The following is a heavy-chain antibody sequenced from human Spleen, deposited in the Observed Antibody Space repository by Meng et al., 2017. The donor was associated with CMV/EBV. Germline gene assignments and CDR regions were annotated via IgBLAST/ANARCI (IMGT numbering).Heavy chain of an antibody. CDR3: AVWSSSWPLDY. Sequence: ASVKVSCKTSGYTFTDYYVHWVRQAPGQGLEWMGWMNPNSGNTGYAQKFQGRVTMTRNTSISTAYMELSSLRSEDTAVYYCAVWSSSWPLDYWGQGTLVTVSS. J-gene: IGHJ4*02. V-gene: IGHV1-8*02. D-gene: IGHD6-13*01. CDR1: GYTFTDYY. CDR2: MNPNSGNT.